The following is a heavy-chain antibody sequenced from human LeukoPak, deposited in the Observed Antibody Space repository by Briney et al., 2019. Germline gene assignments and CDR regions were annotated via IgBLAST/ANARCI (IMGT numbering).Heavy chain of an antibody. CDR2: ISSEGSMK. D-gene: IGHD5-12*01. Sequence: GGSLRLSCAASGFTFSNYGMHWVRQAPGKGLEWVAVISSEGSMKDYADSVKGRFTVSRDNSKNTLYLQLSSLRDEDTSLYYCARGNLYIVATIEDYWGQGTLVTVSS. V-gene: IGHV3-30*03. CDR3: ARGNLYIVATIEDY. CDR1: GFTFSNYG. J-gene: IGHJ4*02.